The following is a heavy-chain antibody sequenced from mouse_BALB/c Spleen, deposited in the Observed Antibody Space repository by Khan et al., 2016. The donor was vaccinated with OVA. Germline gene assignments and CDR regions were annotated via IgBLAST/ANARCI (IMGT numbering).Heavy chain of an antibody. CDR1: GYTFTNYV. CDR3: ARFHGGY. CDR2: INTYTGEP. J-gene: IGHJ2*01. V-gene: IGHV9-3-1*01. Sequence: QIQLVQSGPELKKPGETVKISCKASGYTFTNYVMNWVKQAPGKGLKWMGWINTYTGEPTYADDFKGRFAFSLETSASTANLQINSHKNEDTATYFCARFHGGYWGQGTTLTVSS.